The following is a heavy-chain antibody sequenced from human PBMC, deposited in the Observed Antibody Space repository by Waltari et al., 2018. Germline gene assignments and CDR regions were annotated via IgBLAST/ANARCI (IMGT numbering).Heavy chain of an antibody. D-gene: IGHD2-21*01. J-gene: IGHJ6*03. CDR1: GGSISSYY. CDR3: ARVAGDAHYYYYMDV. Sequence: QVQLQESGPGLVKPSETLSLTCTVSGGSISSYYWSWIRQPPGKGLEWSGYIYYSGSTNYTPSLKSRITISVDTSKNQFSLKLSSVTAADTAVYYCARVAGDAHYYYYMDVWGKGTTVTVSS. CDR2: IYYSGST. V-gene: IGHV4-59*01.